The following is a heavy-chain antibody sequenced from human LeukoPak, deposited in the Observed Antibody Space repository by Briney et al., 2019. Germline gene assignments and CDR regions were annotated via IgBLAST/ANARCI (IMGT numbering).Heavy chain of an antibody. V-gene: IGHV4-59*01. CDR2: IYYSGST. CDR3: ARSIVTYWHVDL. Sequence: PSETLSLTCTVSGGSFCSYYWNWIPPPPGKGLEGIGYIYYSGSTNYNPSLKSRVTTSLDTSTNPVSLKLSSVTPTDTAVYYCARSIVTYWHVDLCGRGTLVTVSS. J-gene: IGHJ2*01. CDR1: GGSFCSYY. D-gene: IGHD2/OR15-2a*01.